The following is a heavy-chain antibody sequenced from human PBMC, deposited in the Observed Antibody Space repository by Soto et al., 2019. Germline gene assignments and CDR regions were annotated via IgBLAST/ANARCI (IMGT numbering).Heavy chain of an antibody. CDR3: ARIATYYYDSSGYSS. J-gene: IGHJ5*02. CDR1: GFTFSSYR. D-gene: IGHD3-22*01. V-gene: IGHV3-74*01. Sequence: PAGSLRLSCASSGFTFSSYRMHWLRQAPGKGLVWVSRIDSDGITTSYVDSVKGRFTISRDNAKNTLYLQMNSLRAEDTAVYYCARIATYYYDSSGYSSWGQGTLVTVSS. CDR2: IDSDGITT.